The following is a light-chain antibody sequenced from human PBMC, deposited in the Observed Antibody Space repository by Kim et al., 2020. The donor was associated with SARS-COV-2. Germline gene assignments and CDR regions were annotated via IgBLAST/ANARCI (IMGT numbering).Light chain of an antibody. V-gene: IGKV3-20*01. J-gene: IGKJ4*01. Sequence: EIVLTQSPGTLSLSPGERATLSCRASQSVSRDCLAWYQQKPGQTPRLFIYGASNRATGISDRFSGSGSGTDFSLTISRLEPEDSAVYYCQQYGTSPLTFGGGTKVDIK. CDR1: QSVSRDC. CDR3: QQYGTSPLT. CDR2: GAS.